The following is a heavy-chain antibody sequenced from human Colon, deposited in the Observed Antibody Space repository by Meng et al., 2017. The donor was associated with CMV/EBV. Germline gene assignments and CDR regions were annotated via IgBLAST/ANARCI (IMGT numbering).Heavy chain of an antibody. CDR3: TGQRKEHCSGTVCPLDF. D-gene: IGHD2-15*01. Sequence: SEILSPTCNVLRGSISSYYWSWVRQLPGKGLDWIGYVFFSGSINSNPSLKSRVTISVDTYRNKYSLRLTSVCAADTAIYYYTGQRKEHCSGTVCPLDFWGQGTLVTVSS. J-gene: IGHJ4*02. V-gene: IGHV4-59*01. CDR2: VFFSGSI. CDR1: RGSISSYY.